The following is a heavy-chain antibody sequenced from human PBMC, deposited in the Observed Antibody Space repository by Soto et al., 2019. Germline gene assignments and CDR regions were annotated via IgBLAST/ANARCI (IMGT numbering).Heavy chain of an antibody. CDR2: ISYAGSIE. D-gene: IGHD1-7*01. CDR1: GFTFNMFG. J-gene: IGHJ4*02. V-gene: IGHV3-30*18. Sequence: PGGSLRLSCAASGFTFNMFGMHWVRQAPGKGVEWVAVISYAGSIEYNTDSVRGRFTISRDNSKNTVYLQMNSLRPEDTAIYYCAKSLLEVPGFDFWGQGTLVTVSS. CDR3: AKSLLEVPGFDF.